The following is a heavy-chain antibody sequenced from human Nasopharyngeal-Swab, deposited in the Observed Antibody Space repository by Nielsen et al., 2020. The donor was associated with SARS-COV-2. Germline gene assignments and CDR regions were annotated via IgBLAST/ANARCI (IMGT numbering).Heavy chain of an antibody. J-gene: IGHJ4*02. V-gene: IGHV3-21*01. CDR2: ISSSSSYI. D-gene: IGHD6-13*01. Sequence: VGPAAGKGLEWVSSISSSSSYIYYADSVKGRFTISRDNAKNSLYLQMNSLRAEDTAVYYCARVAGLIAAAGDYWGQGTLVTVSS. CDR3: ARVAGLIAAAGDY.